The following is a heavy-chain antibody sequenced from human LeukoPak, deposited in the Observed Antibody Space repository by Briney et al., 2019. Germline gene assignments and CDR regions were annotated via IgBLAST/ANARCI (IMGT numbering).Heavy chain of an antibody. V-gene: IGHV3-23*01. CDR2: ISGSGGST. CDR3: AKPPGYSSGWYEYYFDY. Sequence: GGSLRLSCAASGFTFSSYGMSWVRQAPGKGLEWVSAISGSGGSTYYADSVKGRFTISRDNSKNTLYLQMNSLRAEDTAVYYCAKPPGYSSGWYEYYFDYWGQGTLVTVSS. J-gene: IGHJ4*02. D-gene: IGHD6-19*01. CDR1: GFTFSSYG.